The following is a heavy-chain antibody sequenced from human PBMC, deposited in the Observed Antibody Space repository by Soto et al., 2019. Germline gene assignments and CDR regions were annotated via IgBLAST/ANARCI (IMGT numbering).Heavy chain of an antibody. J-gene: IGHJ4*02. Sequence: QVQLVQSGAEVKKPESSVKVSCKDPGGTFSTYAISWVRKAPGQGLEWMGGIIPMFGTANYAQRFQDRVTITADESTNTVYMELSSLRSEDTAVYFCASGIQLWLRRINNGYSGWGQGTLVTVSS. D-gene: IGHD5-18*01. CDR1: GGTFSTYA. CDR3: ASGIQLWLRRINNGYSG. V-gene: IGHV1-69*12. CDR2: IIPMFGTA.